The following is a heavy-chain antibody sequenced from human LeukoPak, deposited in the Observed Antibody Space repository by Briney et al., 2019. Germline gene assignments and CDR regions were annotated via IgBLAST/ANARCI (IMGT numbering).Heavy chain of an antibody. Sequence: PGGSLRLSCAASGFTFSDYYMTWIRQAPGRGLEWVSYISGSSSDTNYADSVKGRFTISRDNAKNSLSLQMNSLSADDTALYYCARYSFDGSDYLLDYWRQGTLVTVSS. D-gene: IGHD3-22*01. V-gene: IGHV3-11*03. CDR2: ISGSSSDT. J-gene: IGHJ4*02. CDR3: ARYSFDGSDYLLDY. CDR1: GFTFSDYY.